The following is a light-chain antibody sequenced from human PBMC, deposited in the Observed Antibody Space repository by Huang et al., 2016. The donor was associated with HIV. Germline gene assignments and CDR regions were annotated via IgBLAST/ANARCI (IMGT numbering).Light chain of an antibody. V-gene: IGKV3-15*01. CDR1: QSVSFD. CDR3: QQYNNWPWT. J-gene: IGKJ1*01. CDR2: GAS. Sequence: EIVMTQSPATLSVSPGERATLSCRATQSVSFDLEWYQQGGCQAPRLLIYGASTRAAGLPARFSGSGSGTEFTLTISSVRSEDVAVYYCQQYNNWPWTFGQGTKVEIE.